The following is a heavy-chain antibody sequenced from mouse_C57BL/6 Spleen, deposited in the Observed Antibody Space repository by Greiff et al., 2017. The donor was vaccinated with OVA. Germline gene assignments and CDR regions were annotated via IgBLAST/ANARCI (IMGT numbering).Heavy chain of an antibody. Sequence: VQLQQPGAELVKPGASVKVSCKASGYTFTSYWMHWVKQRPGQGLEWIGRIHPSDSDTNYNQKFKGKATLTVDKSSSTAYMQLSSLTSEDSAVYYCAIVLNYYGSSHDAMDYWGQGTSVTVSS. V-gene: IGHV1-74*01. CDR3: AIVLNYYGSSHDAMDY. J-gene: IGHJ4*01. CDR2: IHPSDSDT. CDR1: GYTFTSYW. D-gene: IGHD1-1*01.